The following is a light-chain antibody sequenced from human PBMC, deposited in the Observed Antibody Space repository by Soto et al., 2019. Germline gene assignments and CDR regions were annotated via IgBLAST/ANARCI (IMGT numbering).Light chain of an antibody. CDR3: ATWDDSLDGYV. Sequence: QSVLTQPPSASGTPGQRVTISCSGSSSNIGSNTVNWYQQLPGTAPKLLIYSHNQRPSGVPDRFSVSKSGTSASLDISGLQSEDEADYYCATWDDSLDGYVFGTGTKLTVL. V-gene: IGLV1-44*01. J-gene: IGLJ1*01. CDR1: SSNIGSNT. CDR2: SHN.